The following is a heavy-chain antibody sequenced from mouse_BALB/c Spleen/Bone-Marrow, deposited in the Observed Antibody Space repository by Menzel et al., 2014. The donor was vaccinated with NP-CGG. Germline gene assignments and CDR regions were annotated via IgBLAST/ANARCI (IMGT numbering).Heavy chain of an antibody. Sequence: VQVVESGAELARPGASVKMSCKASDYAFTSYTMYWVKQRPGQGLEWIGYINPSSGYTNYNQKFKDKAILTADKSSSTAYMQLSSLTSEDSAVYYCARRYYGNPFDYWGQGTTLTVSS. CDR3: ARRYYGNPFDY. CDR2: INPSSGYT. D-gene: IGHD2-1*01. V-gene: IGHV1-4*01. J-gene: IGHJ2*01. CDR1: DYAFTSYT.